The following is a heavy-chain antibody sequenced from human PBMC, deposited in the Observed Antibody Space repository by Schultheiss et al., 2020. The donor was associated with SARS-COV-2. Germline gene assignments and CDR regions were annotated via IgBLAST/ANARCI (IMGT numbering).Heavy chain of an antibody. CDR1: GFTFSSYG. D-gene: IGHD3-3*01. J-gene: IGHJ6*02. CDR3: ARAELDDFWSGYYWSEYYYYYYGMDV. V-gene: IGHV3-30*03. CDR2: ISYDGSNK. Sequence: GGSLRLSCAASGFTFSSYGMHWVRQAPGKGLEWVAVISYDGSNKYYADSVKGRFTISRDNSKNSLYLQMNSLRAEDTAVYYCARAELDDFWSGYYWSEYYYYYYGMDVWGQGTTVTVSS.